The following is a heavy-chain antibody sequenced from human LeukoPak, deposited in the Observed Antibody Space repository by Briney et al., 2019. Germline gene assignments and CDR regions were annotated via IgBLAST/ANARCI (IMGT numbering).Heavy chain of an antibody. D-gene: IGHD5-12*01. V-gene: IGHV4-59*01. CDR3: ARSNNSGFTY. CDR2: IYYTGST. J-gene: IGHJ4*02. Sequence: SETLSLTCTVSGGSIRAYYCNWMRQPPGKGQEGLGYIYYTGSTDYNPSLESRVTISVDTSKNQFSLRLSSVTAADTAVYYCARSNNSGFTYWGQGTLVTVSS. CDR1: GGSIRAYY.